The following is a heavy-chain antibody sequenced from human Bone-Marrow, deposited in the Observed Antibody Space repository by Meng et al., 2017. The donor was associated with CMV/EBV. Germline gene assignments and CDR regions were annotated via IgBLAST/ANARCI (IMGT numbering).Heavy chain of an antibody. CDR2: INGPGSTV. J-gene: IGHJ6*02. CDR3: ARERDSDMDV. Sequence: GGSLRLSCLGSGFSISKHWMHWFRQAPGKGLEWISYINGPGSTVYYADSVEGRFTISRDNAKNSLSLQMNSLRAEDTAVYYCARERDSDMDVWGQGTTVTVSS. V-gene: IGHV3-48*03. CDR1: GFSISKHW.